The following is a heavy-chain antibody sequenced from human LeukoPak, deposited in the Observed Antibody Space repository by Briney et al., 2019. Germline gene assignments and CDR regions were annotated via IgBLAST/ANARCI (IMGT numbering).Heavy chain of an antibody. J-gene: IGHJ6*02. D-gene: IGHD3/OR15-3a*01. CDR3: ARVAFGLYVMDV. CDR1: GFTFSSYS. CDR2: ISSDSNYI. V-gene: IGHV3-21*01. Sequence: GGSLRLSCAASGFTFSSYSMNWVRQAPGKGLEWVSSISSDSNYIYYADSLKGRFTISRDNAKNSLYLQKISLRAEDTAVYYCARVAFGLYVMDVWGQGTTVTVSS.